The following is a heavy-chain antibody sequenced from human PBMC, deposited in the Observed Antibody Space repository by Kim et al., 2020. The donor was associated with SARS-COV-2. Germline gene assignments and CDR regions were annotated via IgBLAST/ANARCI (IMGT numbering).Heavy chain of an antibody. Sequence: SETLSLTCTVSGASISSDYWSWIRQPAGKGLEWIGLMYTSGSTNYNPSLRSRVTMSVDPSKNQFSLKLSSVTAADTAVYYCARDIVYSNYDAFDIWGQGTMVTVS. V-gene: IGHV4-4*07. CDR3: ARDIVYSNYDAFDI. D-gene: IGHD4-4*01. J-gene: IGHJ3*02. CDR2: MYTSGST. CDR1: GASISSDY.